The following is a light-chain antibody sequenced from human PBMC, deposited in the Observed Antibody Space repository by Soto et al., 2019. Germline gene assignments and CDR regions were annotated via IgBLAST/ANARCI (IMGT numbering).Light chain of an antibody. J-gene: IGKJ5*01. CDR1: QSVSSTY. V-gene: IGKV3-20*01. Sequence: EIVLTQSPGTLSLPLGETATLSCRASQSVSSTYLAWYQQKPGQAPRLLIYGASSRASGIPDRFSGSGSGTDFTLTISRLEPEDFAVYFCQQYNNWPPITFGQGTRLEIK. CDR3: QQYNNWPPIT. CDR2: GAS.